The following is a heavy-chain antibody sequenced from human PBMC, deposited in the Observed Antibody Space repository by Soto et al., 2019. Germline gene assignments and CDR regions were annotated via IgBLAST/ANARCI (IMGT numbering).Heavy chain of an antibody. Sequence: PLETLSLTCTVSGGSISSYYWSWIRQPPGKGLEWIGYIYYGGSTNYNPSLKSRVTISVDTSKNQFSLKLSSVTAADTAVYYCARGPTVRYYYYGMDVWGQGTTVTVSS. CDR1: GGSISSYY. D-gene: IGHD4-17*01. CDR2: IYYGGST. J-gene: IGHJ6*02. CDR3: ARGPTVRYYYYGMDV. V-gene: IGHV4-59*01.